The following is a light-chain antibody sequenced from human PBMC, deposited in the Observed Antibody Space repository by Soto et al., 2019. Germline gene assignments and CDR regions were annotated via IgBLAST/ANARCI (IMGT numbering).Light chain of an antibody. CDR1: QTISSW. Sequence: EIQMTQCPSTLSGSVGDRVTITCRASQTISSWLAWYQQKPGKAPKLLIYKASTLKSGVPSRFSGSGSGTEFTLTISSLQPDDFATYYCQHYNSYSEAFGQGTKADI. J-gene: IGKJ1*01. V-gene: IGKV1-5*03. CDR2: KAS. CDR3: QHYNSYSEA.